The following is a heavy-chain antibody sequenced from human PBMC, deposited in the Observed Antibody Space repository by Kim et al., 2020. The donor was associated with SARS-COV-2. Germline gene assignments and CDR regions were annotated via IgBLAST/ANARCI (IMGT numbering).Heavy chain of an antibody. CDR2: SGNGAKK. CDR3: AKSFLD. J-gene: IGHJ4*02. V-gene: IGHV3-23*01. Sequence: SGNGAKKYDPDCVKGRFTLSRNTSANTLYLQMNSLGGEDTAVYYCAKSFLDWGQGTLVTVSS.